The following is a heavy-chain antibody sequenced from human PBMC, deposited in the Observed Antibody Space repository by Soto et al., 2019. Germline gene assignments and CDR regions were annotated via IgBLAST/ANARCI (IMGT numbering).Heavy chain of an antibody. Sequence: QVQLQQWGAGLLKPSETLSLTCAVYGGSFSGYYWSWIRQPPGKGLEWIGEINHSGSTNYNPSLKSRVTISEDTSKNQFSLKLSSVTAADTAVYYCARGQTDTAMVDNWFDPWGQGTLVTVSS. CDR2: INHSGST. D-gene: IGHD5-18*01. J-gene: IGHJ5*02. CDR3: ARGQTDTAMVDNWFDP. V-gene: IGHV4-34*01. CDR1: GGSFSGYY.